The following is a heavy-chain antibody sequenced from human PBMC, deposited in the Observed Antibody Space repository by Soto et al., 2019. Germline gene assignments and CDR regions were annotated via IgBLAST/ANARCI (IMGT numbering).Heavy chain of an antibody. CDR1: GGSISSYY. D-gene: IGHD6-19*01. V-gene: IGHV4-59*01. CDR3: ARVSSGWWYFAY. CDR2: IYYSGST. Sequence: QVQLQESGPGLVKPSETLSLTCTVSGGSISSYYWSWIRQPPGKGLEWIGYIYYSGSTNYNPSLKSRVTISVNTSTNHFSLKLTSVTAADTAVYYCARVSSGWWYFAYWGQGTLVTVSS. J-gene: IGHJ4*02.